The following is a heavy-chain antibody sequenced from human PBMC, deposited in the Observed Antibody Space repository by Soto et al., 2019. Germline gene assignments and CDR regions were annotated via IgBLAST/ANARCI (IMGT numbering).Heavy chain of an antibody. CDR2: ISCCGGST. J-gene: IGHJ1*01. CDR3: AKADGEQWLIPHLDN. Sequence: RGPLRLSCEASGFNFKKFAMDWGRQAPGEGLEWVSGISCCGGSTFYADSVKGRFSLARDDSKNTLSLQLNSLRVEDTAHYYCAKADGEQWLIPHLDNWGQGTQVTVSS. D-gene: IGHD6-19*01. V-gene: IGHV3-23*01. CDR1: GFNFKKFA.